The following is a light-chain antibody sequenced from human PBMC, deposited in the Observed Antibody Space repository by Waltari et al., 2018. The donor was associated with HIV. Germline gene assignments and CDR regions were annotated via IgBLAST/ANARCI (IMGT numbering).Light chain of an antibody. J-gene: IGLJ1*01. Sequence: QSVLTQPPSASGTPGQRVTISCSGSRSNIGSNYVYWYQQLPGTAPKLLIYRNNTRPSGVLGRCPGSKSGTSASGAISGLRSEDEADYYCAAWDDSHYVFGTGTKVTVL. CDR3: AAWDDSHYV. CDR2: RNN. CDR1: RSNIGSNY. V-gene: IGLV1-47*01.